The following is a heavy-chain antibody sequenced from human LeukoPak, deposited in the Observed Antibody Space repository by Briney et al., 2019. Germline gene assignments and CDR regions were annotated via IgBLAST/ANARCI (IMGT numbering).Heavy chain of an antibody. D-gene: IGHD1-26*01. J-gene: IGHJ3*01. Sequence: SETLSLTCTVSGGSISSYYWSWIRQPPGKGLEWIGYIYYSGSTNYNPSLKSRVTISVDTSKNQFSLKLTSVTAADMAVYFCARQFLVGSTFHAFDLWGQGTRVTVSS. V-gene: IGHV4-59*08. CDR1: GGSISSYY. CDR3: ARQFLVGSTFHAFDL. CDR2: IYYSGST.